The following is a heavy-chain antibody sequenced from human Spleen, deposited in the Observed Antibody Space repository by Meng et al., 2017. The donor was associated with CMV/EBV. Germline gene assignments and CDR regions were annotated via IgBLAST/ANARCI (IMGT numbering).Heavy chain of an antibody. CDR2: IDPNTGAT. J-gene: IGHJ5*02. D-gene: IGHD3-9*01. CDR3: ARVVTPLGRPHDEILEEGRFDP. CDR1: FY. Sequence: FYIHCVRQDPDHGLKWMGGIDPNTGATAYAQKFHARLPLTTNTSLTAAYMELRRLRSDDTAVYYCARVVTPLGRPHDEILEEGRFDPWGQGTLVTVSS. V-gene: IGHV1-2*02.